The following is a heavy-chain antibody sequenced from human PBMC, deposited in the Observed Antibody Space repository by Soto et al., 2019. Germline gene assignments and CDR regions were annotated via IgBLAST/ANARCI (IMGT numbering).Heavy chain of an antibody. Sequence: GESLKISCKGSGYSFTSYWIGWLRQMPVKGLEWMGIIYPGDSDTRYSPSFQGQVTISADKSISTAYLQWSSLKASDTAMYYCASHRHGEEARFDYWAQGTMVTVSS. D-gene: IGHD4-17*01. V-gene: IGHV5-51*01. CDR3: ASHRHGEEARFDY. CDR2: IYPGDSDT. J-gene: IGHJ4*02. CDR1: GYSFTSYW.